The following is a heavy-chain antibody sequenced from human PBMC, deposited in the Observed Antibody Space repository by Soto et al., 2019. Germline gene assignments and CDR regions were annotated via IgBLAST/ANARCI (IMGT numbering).Heavy chain of an antibody. CDR3: ARVRGYSYGEQYYYGMDV. CDR1: GYTFTSYD. Sequence: GASVKVSCKASGYTFTSYDINWVRQATGQGPEWMGWMNPNSGNTGYAQKFQGRVTMTRNTSISTAYMELSSLRSEDTAVYYCARVRGYSYGEQYYYGMDVWGQGTTVTVSS. J-gene: IGHJ6*02. V-gene: IGHV1-8*01. D-gene: IGHD5-18*01. CDR2: MNPNSGNT.